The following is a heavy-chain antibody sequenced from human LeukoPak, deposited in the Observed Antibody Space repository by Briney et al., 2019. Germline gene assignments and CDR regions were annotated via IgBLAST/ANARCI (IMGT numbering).Heavy chain of an antibody. CDR2: IKQDGSEK. J-gene: IGHJ4*02. V-gene: IGHV3-7*04. CDR1: GFTFGTYW. D-gene: IGHD1-1*01. Sequence: GGSLRLSCAASGFTFGTYWMSWVRQAPGKGLEWVASIKQDGSEKYYVDSVKGRFTISRDNAKNSLYLQMNSLRAEDTALYYCARHTPFWTYWGQGTLVTVSS. CDR3: ARHTPFWTY.